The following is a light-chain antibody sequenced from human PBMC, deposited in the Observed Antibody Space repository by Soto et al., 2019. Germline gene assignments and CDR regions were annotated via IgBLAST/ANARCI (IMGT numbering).Light chain of an antibody. V-gene: IGKV1-9*01. Sequence: IQLTQSPSSLSASVGDRVTITCRASQDIAIYLAWYQQKPGEAPKLLIYAASTLHGGVPSRFSGSGSGTEFSLTISRLQPDDFATYYCQQYNSYSVNAFGQGTKVDIK. CDR2: AAS. J-gene: IGKJ2*01. CDR1: QDIAIY. CDR3: QQYNSYSVNA.